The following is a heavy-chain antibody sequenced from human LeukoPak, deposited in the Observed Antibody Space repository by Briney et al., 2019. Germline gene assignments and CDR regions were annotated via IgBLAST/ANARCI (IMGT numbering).Heavy chain of an antibody. CDR2: VDPGDGET. CDR1: GYTLTELF. V-gene: IGHV1-24*01. CDR3: ATSGVGRYFDWLSRDY. Sequence: GASVKVSSKVSGYTLTELFMHCGRHTPGKGLEWIGGVDPGDGETIDAQKFQARITMTEDTSTDTAYMELSSLRSDDTAVYFCATSGVGRYFDWLSRDYWGQGTLVTVSS. D-gene: IGHD3-9*01. J-gene: IGHJ4*02.